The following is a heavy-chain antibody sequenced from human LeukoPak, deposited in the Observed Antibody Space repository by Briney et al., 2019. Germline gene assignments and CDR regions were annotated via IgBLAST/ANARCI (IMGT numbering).Heavy chain of an antibody. D-gene: IGHD2-2*01. CDR3: AKERWGVVPAALDY. CDR2: IRYDGSLK. J-gene: IGHJ4*02. V-gene: IGHV3-30*02. CDR1: GFTFSSYA. Sequence: GGSLRLSCAASGFTFSSYAMSWVRQAPGKGLEWVAFIRYDGSLKHYADSMKGRFTISRDNSKDTLYLQMNSLRVEDTAVYYCAKERWGVVPAALDYWGQGTLVTVPS.